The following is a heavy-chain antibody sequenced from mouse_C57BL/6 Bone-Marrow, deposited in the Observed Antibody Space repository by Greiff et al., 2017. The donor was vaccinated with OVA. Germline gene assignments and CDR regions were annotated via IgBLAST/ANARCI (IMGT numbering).Heavy chain of an antibody. V-gene: IGHV1-82*01. Sequence: QVQLQQSGPELVKPGASVKISCKASGYAFSSSWMNWVKQRPGQGLEWIGRIYPGDGDTNYNGKFQGKATLTADKSSSTAYMQLSSLTSEDSAVYCCARGGVITTVVEWGQGTTLTVSS. CDR2: IYPGDGDT. CDR1: GYAFSSSW. CDR3: ARGGVITTVVE. J-gene: IGHJ2*01. D-gene: IGHD1-1*01.